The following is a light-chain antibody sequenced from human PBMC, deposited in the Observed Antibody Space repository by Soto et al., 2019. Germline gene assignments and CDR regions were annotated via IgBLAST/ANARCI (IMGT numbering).Light chain of an antibody. CDR3: LHYYSTSSLT. CDR1: QSVLDSSNNRNY. Sequence: DIVMTQSPASLAVSLGERATINCKASQSVLDSSNNRNYLAWYQQKPGQPPKLLIYWASNRESGVPGRFRGSGSGTDFKLPIYSLQAEDVAVYYCLHYYSTSSLTFGQGTRLEIK. V-gene: IGKV4-1*01. J-gene: IGKJ5*01. CDR2: WAS.